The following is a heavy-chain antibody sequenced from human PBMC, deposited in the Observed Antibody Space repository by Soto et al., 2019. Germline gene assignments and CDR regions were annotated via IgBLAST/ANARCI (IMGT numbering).Heavy chain of an antibody. Sequence: QVQLVESGGGVVQPGRSLRLSCAASGFTFSSYGMHWVRQAPGKGLEWVAVISYDGSNKYYADSVKGRFTISRDNSKNTLYLQMNSRRAEDTAVYYCARSLYCSGGSCSSINYYYGMDVWGQGTTVTVSS. CDR1: GFTFSSYG. CDR2: ISYDGSNK. J-gene: IGHJ6*02. V-gene: IGHV3-30*03. D-gene: IGHD2-15*01. CDR3: ARSLYCSGGSCSSINYYYGMDV.